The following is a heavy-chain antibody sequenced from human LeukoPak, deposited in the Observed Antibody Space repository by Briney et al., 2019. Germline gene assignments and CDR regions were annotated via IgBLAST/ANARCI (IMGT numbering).Heavy chain of an antibody. Sequence: SETLSLTCAVYGGSFSGYYWSWIRQPPGKGLEWIGEINHSGSTNCNPSLKNRVTISVDTSKNQFSLKLSSVTAADTAVYYCARRRRYCSSTSCQNWFDPWGQGTLVTVSS. D-gene: IGHD2-2*01. V-gene: IGHV4-34*01. J-gene: IGHJ5*02. CDR2: INHSGST. CDR1: GGSFSGYY. CDR3: ARRRRYCSSTSCQNWFDP.